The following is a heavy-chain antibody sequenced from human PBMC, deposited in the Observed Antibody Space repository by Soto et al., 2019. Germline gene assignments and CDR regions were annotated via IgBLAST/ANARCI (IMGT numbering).Heavy chain of an antibody. J-gene: IGHJ4*02. Sequence: TGGSLRLSCAASGFTFSSYAMSWVRQAPGKGLEWVSAISGSAYSTYYADSVKGRCTISRDNSKNTLYLQMNSLRAEDTAVYYCAKNDGYPRFDYWGQGTLVTVSS. CDR2: ISGSAYST. CDR1: GFTFSSYA. V-gene: IGHV3-23*01. CDR3: AKNDGYPRFDY. D-gene: IGHD5-18*01.